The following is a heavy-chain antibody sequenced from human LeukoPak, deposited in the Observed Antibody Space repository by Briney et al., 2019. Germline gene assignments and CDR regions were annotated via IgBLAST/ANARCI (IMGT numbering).Heavy chain of an antibody. CDR3: ARRRSSIWYGDGAFDI. CDR1: GGSLSSYY. V-gene: IGHV4-4*07. Sequence: TLSLTCTVSGGSLSSYYWSWIRQPAGKGLEWIGRVYTSGSPNYNPSLKSRVTISVDTSKNQFSLKLSSVTAADTAVYYCARRRSSIWYGDGAFDIWGQGTMVTVSS. J-gene: IGHJ3*02. CDR2: VYTSGSP. D-gene: IGHD6-13*01.